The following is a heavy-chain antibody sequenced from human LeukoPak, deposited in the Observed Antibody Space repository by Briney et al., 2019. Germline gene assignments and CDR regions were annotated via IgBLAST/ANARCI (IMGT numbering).Heavy chain of an antibody. J-gene: IGHJ5*02. CDR2: INPNSGGT. Sequence: ASVKVSCKASGYTFTGYYMHWLRQAPGQGLEWMGWINPNSGGTNYAQKFQGRVTMTRDTSISTAYMELSRLRSDDTAVYYCARNVRGEDYGDYGGWFDPWGQGTLVTVSS. D-gene: IGHD4-17*01. CDR1: GYTFTGYY. V-gene: IGHV1-2*02. CDR3: ARNVRGEDYGDYGGWFDP.